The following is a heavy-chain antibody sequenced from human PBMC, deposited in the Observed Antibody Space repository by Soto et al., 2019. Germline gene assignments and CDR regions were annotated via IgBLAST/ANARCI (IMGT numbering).Heavy chain of an antibody. D-gene: IGHD1-7*01. J-gene: IGHJ3*02. CDR3: ARVLTGTTYAFDI. CDR1: GFTFSSYS. Sequence: PAGSLRLCCAASGFTFSSYSMNGVRQAPGKGLEWVSSISSSSSYIYYADSVKGRFTISRDNAKNSLYLQMNSLRAEDTAVYYCARVLTGTTYAFDIWGQGTMVTVSS. CDR2: ISSSSSYI. V-gene: IGHV3-21*01.